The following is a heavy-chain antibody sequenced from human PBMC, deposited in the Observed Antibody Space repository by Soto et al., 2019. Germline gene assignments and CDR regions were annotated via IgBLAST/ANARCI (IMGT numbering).Heavy chain of an antibody. J-gene: IGHJ6*02. Sequence: VGSLRLSCAASGFTFSSYDMHWVRQAPGKGLEWVAVISYDGSDKYYADSVKGRFTISRDTSKNTLYLQMNSLRAEDTAVYYCAKSVAAALYGMDVWGQGTTVTVSS. CDR3: AKSVAAALYGMDV. CDR2: ISYDGSDK. D-gene: IGHD6-13*01. CDR1: GFTFSSYD. V-gene: IGHV3-30*18.